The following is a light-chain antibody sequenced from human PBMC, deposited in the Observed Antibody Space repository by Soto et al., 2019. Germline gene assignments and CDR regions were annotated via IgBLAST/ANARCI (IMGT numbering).Light chain of an antibody. CDR3: QQFNNWPRT. CDR1: QSVNNN. J-gene: IGKJ1*01. V-gene: IGKV3-15*01. Sequence: EIVMTQSPATLSVSPGERVTLSCRASQSVNNNLAWYQQKPGQAPRLLIYGASTRATGIPARFSGSGSGTEFTLTISSLQSEDFAVYYCQQFNNWPRTFGQGTKVEVK. CDR2: GAS.